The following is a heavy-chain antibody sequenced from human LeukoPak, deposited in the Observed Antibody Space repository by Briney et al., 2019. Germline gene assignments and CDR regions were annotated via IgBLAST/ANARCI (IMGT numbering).Heavy chain of an antibody. CDR2: INSDGSST. CDR3: ASYDSSGYFNY. J-gene: IGHJ4*02. Sequence: HPGGSLRLSCAASGFTFSSYLMHWVRQAPGKGLVWVSRINSDGSSTSYADSVKGRFTISRDNAKNTLYLQMNSLRAEDTAVYYCASYDSSGYFNYWGQGTLVTVSS. D-gene: IGHD3-22*01. CDR1: GFTFSSYL. V-gene: IGHV3-74*01.